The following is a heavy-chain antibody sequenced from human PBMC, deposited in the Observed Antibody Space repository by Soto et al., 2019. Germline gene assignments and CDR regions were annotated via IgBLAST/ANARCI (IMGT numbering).Heavy chain of an antibody. Sequence: ASVKVSCKASGGTFSSYAISWVRQAPGQGLEWMGGIIPIFGTANYAQKFQGRVTITADESTSTAYMELSSLRSEDTAVYYCARSRLVIDNWFDPWGQGTLVTVSS. D-gene: IGHD3-9*01. CDR1: GGTFSSYA. V-gene: IGHV1-69*13. CDR2: IIPIFGTA. CDR3: ARSRLVIDNWFDP. J-gene: IGHJ5*02.